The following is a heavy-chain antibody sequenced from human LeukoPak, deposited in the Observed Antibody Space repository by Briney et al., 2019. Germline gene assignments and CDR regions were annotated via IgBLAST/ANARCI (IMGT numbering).Heavy chain of an antibody. CDR1: GGSVSSGSYY. CDR2: IYYSGST. J-gene: IGHJ6*03. Sequence: PSETLSLTCTVSGGSVSSGSYYWNWIRQPPGKGLEWIGYIYYSGSTNYNPSLKSRVTISVDMSKNQFSLKLSSVTAADTAGYXXARAVYXDXSGXXSGDYYXXXDVWGKXXSVT. CDR3: ARAVYXDXSGXXSGDYYXXXDV. D-gene: IGHD3-22*01. V-gene: IGHV4-61*01.